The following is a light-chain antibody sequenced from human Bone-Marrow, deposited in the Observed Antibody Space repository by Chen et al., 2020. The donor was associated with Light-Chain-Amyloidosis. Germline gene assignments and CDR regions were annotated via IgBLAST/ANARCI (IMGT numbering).Light chain of an antibody. J-gene: IGKJ3*01. CDR3: MQGTHWPPFT. Sequence: VMTQSPLPLPVTLVQPASISCMSSQSLVHSNGNTYVNWFQQRPGQSPSRLIYQVSIRDSGVPDRFSGSGSGTVFTLKISKVEAEDVGVYYCMQGTHWPPFTFGPGTKVDIK. CDR2: QVS. V-gene: IGKV2-30*02. CDR1: QSLVHSNGNTY.